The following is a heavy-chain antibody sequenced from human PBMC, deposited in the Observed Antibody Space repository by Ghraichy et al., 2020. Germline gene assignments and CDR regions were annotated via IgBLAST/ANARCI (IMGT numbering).Heavy chain of an antibody. J-gene: IGHJ3*02. CDR1: GGTFSSYA. D-gene: IGHD2-15*01. CDR2: IIPIFGTA. V-gene: IGHV1-69*13. Sequence: SVKVSCKASGGTFSSYAISWVRQAPGQGLEWMGGIIPIFGTANYAQKFQGRVTITADESTSTAYMELSSLRSEDTAVYYCARVTDKGCSGGSCYSDAFDIWGQGTMVTVSS. CDR3: ARVTDKGCSGGSCYSDAFDI.